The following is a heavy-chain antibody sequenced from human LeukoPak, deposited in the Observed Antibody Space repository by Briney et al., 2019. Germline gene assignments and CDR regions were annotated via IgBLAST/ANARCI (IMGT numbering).Heavy chain of an antibody. Sequence: GGSLRLSCAASGFTFSKAWMTWVRQAPGKGLEWVGRIKSKTDGETTDYGAPVQGRFTILREDAKNTLYLQMNSLKTEDTGVYYCTTGVEKWGQETRVIVSS. CDR3: TTGVEK. CDR1: GFTFSKAW. CDR2: IKSKTDGETT. D-gene: IGHD3-3*01. V-gene: IGHV3-15*01. J-gene: IGHJ4*02.